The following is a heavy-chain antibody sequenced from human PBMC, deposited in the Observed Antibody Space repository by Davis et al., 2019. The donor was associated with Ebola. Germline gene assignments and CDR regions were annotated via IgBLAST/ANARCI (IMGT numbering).Heavy chain of an antibody. CDR3: ARQHDPSTPAPGF. D-gene: IGHD5/OR15-5a*01. CDR1: GFTFSSYW. Sequence: HTGGSLRLSCAASGFTFSSYWMHWVRQAPGKGLVWVSRIKTDGSYTNYADSVKGRFAIFRDNAKNTLYLQMNSLRAEDTAVYYCARQHDPSTPAPGFWGQGTQVTVS. CDR2: IKTDGSYT. J-gene: IGHJ4*02. V-gene: IGHV3-74*01.